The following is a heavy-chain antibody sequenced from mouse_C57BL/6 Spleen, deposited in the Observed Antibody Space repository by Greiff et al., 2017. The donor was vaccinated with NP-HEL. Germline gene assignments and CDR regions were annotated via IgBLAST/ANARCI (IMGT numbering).Heavy chain of an antibody. D-gene: IGHD3-2*02. V-gene: IGHV1-55*01. CDR1: GYTFTSYW. CDR2: IYPGSGST. Sequence: QVQLQQPGAELVKPGASVKMSCKASGYTFTSYWITWVKQRPGQGLEWIGDIYPGSGSTNYNEKFKSKATLTVDTSSSTAYMQLSSLTSEDSAVYYCARWAQATVAWFAYWGQGTLVTVSA. CDR3: ARWAQATVAWFAY. J-gene: IGHJ3*01.